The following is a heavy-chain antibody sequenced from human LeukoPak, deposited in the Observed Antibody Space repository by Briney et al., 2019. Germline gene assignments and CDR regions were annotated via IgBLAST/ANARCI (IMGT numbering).Heavy chain of an antibody. CDR2: IYHSGST. CDR1: GGSISSSNW. V-gene: IGHV4-4*02. J-gene: IGHJ4*02. Sequence: SGTLSLSCAVAGGSISSSNWWSWVRRPPGKGLEWIGEIYHSGSTNYNPSLKSRVTISGDKSKNQFSLKLSSVTAADTAIYYCARARNEILAGYYSFDYWGQGILVTVSS. D-gene: IGHD3-9*01. CDR3: ARARNEILAGYYSFDY.